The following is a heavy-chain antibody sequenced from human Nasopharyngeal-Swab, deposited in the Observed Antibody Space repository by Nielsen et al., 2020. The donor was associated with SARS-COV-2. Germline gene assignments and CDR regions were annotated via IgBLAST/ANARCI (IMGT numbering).Heavy chain of an antibody. Sequence: WIRQPPGKGLEWIGSIYYSGSTYYNPSLKSRVTISVDTSKNQFSLKLGSVTAADTAVYYCARHGTTVTRNYAFDIWGQGTMVTVSS. J-gene: IGHJ3*02. V-gene: IGHV4-39*01. D-gene: IGHD4-17*01. CDR2: IYYSGST. CDR3: ARHGTTVTRNYAFDI.